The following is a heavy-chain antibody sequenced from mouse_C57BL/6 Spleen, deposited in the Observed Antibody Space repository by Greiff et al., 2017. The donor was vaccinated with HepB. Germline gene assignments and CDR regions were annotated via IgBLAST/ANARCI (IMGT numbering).Heavy chain of an antibody. Sequence: VKLMESGPELVRPGASVKISCKAPGYTFTSHWMPWVRQRPGQGLEWLGAIFPGSGSTYYTEQFKGQATLTVDTSSSTAYMQLSSRTSEDSAVYFWARGEDGSSSVAYWGQGTLVTVSA. D-gene: IGHD1-1*01. J-gene: IGHJ3*01. CDR1: GYTFTSHW. V-gene: IGHV1-56*01. CDR2: IFPGSGST. CDR3: ARGEDGSSSVAY.